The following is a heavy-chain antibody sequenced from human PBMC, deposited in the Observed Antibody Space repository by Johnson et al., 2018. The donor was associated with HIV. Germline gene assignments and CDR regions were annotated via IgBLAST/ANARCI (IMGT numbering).Heavy chain of an antibody. CDR3: ARGGLEYSSALGLGYAFDV. Sequence: QVQLVESGGGLVKPGGSLRLSCAASGFTFSSYGMHWVRQAPGKGLEWVAFIGFDGTKSYYADSLKGRFTISRDNSKNMLDLQMNRLRAGDAAVYYCARGGLEYSSALGLGYAFDVWGQGTVVTVSS. CDR2: IGFDGTKS. CDR1: GFTFSSYG. D-gene: IGHD6-25*01. J-gene: IGHJ3*01. V-gene: IGHV3-30*02.